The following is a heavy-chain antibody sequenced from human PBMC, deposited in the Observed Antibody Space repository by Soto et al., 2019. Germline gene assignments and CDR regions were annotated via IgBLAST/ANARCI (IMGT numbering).Heavy chain of an antibody. CDR2: IYPGDSDT. V-gene: IGHV5-51*01. CDR3: YGFYYYGMDV. D-gene: IGHD5-18*01. CDR1: GYSFTSYW. Sequence: GESLKISCKGSGYSFTSYWIGWVRQMPGKGLEWMGIIYPGDSDTRYSPSFQGQATISADKSISTAADTAVYHCACIFSGGYSYGFYYYGMDVWGQGTTVTVSS. J-gene: IGHJ6*02.